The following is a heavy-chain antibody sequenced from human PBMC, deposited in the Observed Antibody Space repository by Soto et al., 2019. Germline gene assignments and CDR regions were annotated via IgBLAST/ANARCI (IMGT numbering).Heavy chain of an antibody. J-gene: IGHJ4*02. V-gene: IGHV1-69*01. CDR1: GGSIKNFA. Sequence: QVQLEQSGAEVKRPGSSLKVSCKASGGSIKNFAISWVRQAPGQGPEWMGGFIPIFGTTYYAQKFQGRVTIIADESTSTLNMELRALTSEDTAVYYCAHDTSGYYFYSFDIWGQGTLVTVS. D-gene: IGHD3-22*01. CDR2: FIPIFGTT. CDR3: AHDTSGYYFYSFDI.